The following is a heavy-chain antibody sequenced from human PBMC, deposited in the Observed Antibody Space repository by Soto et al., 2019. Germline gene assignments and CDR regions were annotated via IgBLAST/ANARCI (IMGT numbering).Heavy chain of an antibody. V-gene: IGHV1-2*04. CDR2: INPNSGGT. Sequence: ASVKVSCKASGYTFTGYYMHWVRQAPGQGLEWMGWINPNSGGTNYAQKFQGWVTMTRDTSISTAYMELSRLRSDDTAVYYCARGGIAVVGKNYYYGMTSGAKGPRSPSP. CDR3: ARGGIAVVGKNYYYGMTS. CDR1: GYTFTGYY. D-gene: IGHD6-19*01. J-gene: IGHJ6*02.